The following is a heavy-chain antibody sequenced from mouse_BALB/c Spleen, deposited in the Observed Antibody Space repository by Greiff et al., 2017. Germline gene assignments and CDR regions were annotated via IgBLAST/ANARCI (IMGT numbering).Heavy chain of an antibody. CDR1: GFAFSSYD. V-gene: IGHV5-12-1*01. CDR3: ARHGRAFYAMDY. Sequence: EVKLMESGGGLVKPGGSLKLSCAASGFAFSSYDMSWVRQTPEKRLEWVAYISSGGGSTYYPDTVKGRFTISRDNAKNTLYLQMSSLKSEDTAMYYCARHGRAFYAMDYWGQGTSVTVSS. J-gene: IGHJ4*01. CDR2: ISSGGGST. D-gene: IGHD3-1*01.